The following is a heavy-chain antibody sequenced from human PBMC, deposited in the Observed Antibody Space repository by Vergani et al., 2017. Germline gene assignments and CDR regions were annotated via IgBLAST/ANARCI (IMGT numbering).Heavy chain of an antibody. V-gene: IGHV3-74*01. CDR3: ARYNWNDFDYYYYYMDV. D-gene: IGHD1-20*01. CDR2: INSDGSST. CDR1: GFTFDNYA. Sequence: EVHLLESGGGLIQPGGSLRISCAASGFTFDNYAMTWVRQAPGKGLQWVSRINSDGSSTSYADSVKGRFTISRDNAKNTLYLQMNSLRAEDTAVYYCARYNWNDFDYYYYYMDVWGKXP. J-gene: IGHJ6*03.